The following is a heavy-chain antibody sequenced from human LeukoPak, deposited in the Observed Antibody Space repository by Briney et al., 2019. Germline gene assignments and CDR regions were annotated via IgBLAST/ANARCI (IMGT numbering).Heavy chain of an antibody. CDR3: ARDNDSSGYSTGPVDY. D-gene: IGHD3-22*01. CDR2: IWYDGSNK. J-gene: IGHJ4*02. V-gene: IGHV3-33*01. Sequence: GGSLRLFCAASGFAFSSYGMHWVREAPGKGLEWGAVIWYDGSNKYYADSVKGRFTISRDNSKNTLYLQMNSLRAEDTAVYYCARDNDSSGYSTGPVDYWGQGTLVTVSS. CDR1: GFAFSSYG.